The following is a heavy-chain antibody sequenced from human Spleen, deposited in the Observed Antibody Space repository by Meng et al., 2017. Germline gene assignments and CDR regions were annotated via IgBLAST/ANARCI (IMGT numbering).Heavy chain of an antibody. Sequence: QAQVRSWARGLLALSQTLSLPLVVSGGSFSDYYWSGIRQPPGKGLEGIGEINHSGSTNYNPSLKSRVTISVDTSKNQFSLKLSSVTAADTAVYYCARGPPAGYWGQGTLVTVSS. CDR2: INHSGST. J-gene: IGHJ4*02. CDR3: ARGPPAGY. V-gene: IGHV4-34*01. CDR1: GGSFSDYY.